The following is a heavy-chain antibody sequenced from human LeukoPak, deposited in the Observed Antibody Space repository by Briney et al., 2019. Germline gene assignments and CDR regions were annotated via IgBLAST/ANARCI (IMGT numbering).Heavy chain of an antibody. CDR2: INSDGSTT. V-gene: IGHV3-74*03. CDR1: GFTFTSYW. J-gene: IGHJ4*02. Sequence: GGSLRLSCAASGFTFTSYWMHWVRQAPGKGQVWVSLINSDGSTTKYADSVKGRFTMSRDNSKNTLYLQMNSLRADDTAVYYCAKETAIMAPGHFDYWGQGTLVTVSS. D-gene: IGHD3-16*01. CDR3: AKETAIMAPGHFDY.